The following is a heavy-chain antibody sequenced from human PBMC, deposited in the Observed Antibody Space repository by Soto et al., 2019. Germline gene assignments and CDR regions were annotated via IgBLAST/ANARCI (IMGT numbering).Heavy chain of an antibody. D-gene: IGHD5-18*01. CDR2: MNPNSGNT. J-gene: IGHJ6*03. V-gene: IGHV1-8*01. CDR3: ARGHEYRTYYYYYYMDV. Sequence: ASVKVSCKASGYTFTSYDINWVRQATGQGLEWMGWMNPNSGNTGYAQKFQGRVTMTRNTSISTDYMELSSLRSEDTAVYYCARGHEYRTYYYYYYMDVWGKGTTVTVSS. CDR1: GYTFTSYD.